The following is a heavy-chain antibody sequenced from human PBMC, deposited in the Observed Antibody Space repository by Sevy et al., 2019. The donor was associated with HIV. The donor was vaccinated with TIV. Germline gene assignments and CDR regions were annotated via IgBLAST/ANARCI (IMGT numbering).Heavy chain of an antibody. J-gene: IGHJ1*01. V-gene: IGHV3-30-3*01. CDR2: ISYDGNNK. D-gene: IGHD3-3*01. CDR3: ARDPRITIFGVVIGAEYFQH. Sequence: GGYLRLSCAASGFTFSSYAMHWVRQAPGKGLEWVAVISYDGNNKYYADSVKGRFTISRDNSKNTLYLQMNSLRAEDTAVYYCARDPRITIFGVVIGAEYFQHWGQGTLVTVSS. CDR1: GFTFSSYA.